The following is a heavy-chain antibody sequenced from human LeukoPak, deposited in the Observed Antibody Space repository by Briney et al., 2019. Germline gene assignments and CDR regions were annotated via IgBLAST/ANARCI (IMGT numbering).Heavy chain of an antibody. Sequence: GESLKISGKASGYGFSNYWIGWVRQLPGKGLEWMGFIYPTDSTTRYSPSFQGQVTISADKSISTAYLQWSSLKASDTAIYYCARRYYHSSEFDPWGQGTLVTVSS. CDR3: ARRYYHSSEFDP. D-gene: IGHD3-22*01. J-gene: IGHJ5*02. V-gene: IGHV5-51*01. CDR2: IYPTDSTT. CDR1: GYGFSNYW.